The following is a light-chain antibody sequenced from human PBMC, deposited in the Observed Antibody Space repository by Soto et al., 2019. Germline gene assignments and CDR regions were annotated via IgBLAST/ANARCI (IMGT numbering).Light chain of an antibody. Sequence: QSVLTQPASVSGSPGQSITFSCTGISSDVDGYNYVSWYQHHPGRAPKLIIYEVIHRPSGVSTRFSGSKSGNTASLTISGLQAEDEADYYCSSFISSNTLYVFGSGTKVTVL. V-gene: IGLV2-14*01. J-gene: IGLJ1*01. CDR3: SSFISSNTLYV. CDR1: SSDVDGYNY. CDR2: EVI.